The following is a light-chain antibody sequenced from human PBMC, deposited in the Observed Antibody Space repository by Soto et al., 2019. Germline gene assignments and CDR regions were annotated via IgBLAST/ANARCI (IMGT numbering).Light chain of an antibody. J-gene: IGLJ1*01. Sequence: SYALAQPPSVSVSPGQTGRITCSGDALPKQYAYWYQQRPGQAPVLVIYKDSERPSGIPERFSCSSAGTTVTLTISGVQAEDEADSYCQSADSSGTSYVFGTGTKVTVL. CDR2: KDS. V-gene: IGLV3-25*02. CDR1: ALPKQY. CDR3: QSADSSGTSYV.